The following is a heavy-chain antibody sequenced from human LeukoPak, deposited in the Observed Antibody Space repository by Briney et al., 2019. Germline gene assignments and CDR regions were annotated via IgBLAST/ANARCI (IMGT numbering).Heavy chain of an antibody. D-gene: IGHD5-24*01. CDR3: ARHGPERGLHYAFDI. Sequence: SETLSLTCTVSGGSISSYYWSWIRQPPGKGLEWIGYIYYSGSTNYNPSLKSRVTISVDTSKNQFSLKLSSVTAADTAVYYCARHGPERGLHYAFDIWGQWSMVTVSS. CDR2: IYYSGST. CDR1: GGSISSYY. V-gene: IGHV4-59*08. J-gene: IGHJ3*02.